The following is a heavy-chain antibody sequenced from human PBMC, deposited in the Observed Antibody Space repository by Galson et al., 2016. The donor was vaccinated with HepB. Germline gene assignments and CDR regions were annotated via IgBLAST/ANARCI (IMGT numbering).Heavy chain of an antibody. J-gene: IGHJ4*02. Sequence: SLRLSCAASGFTFSAFSMNWVRQAPGKGLEWVSYITGSGDIRYYADSVKGRFTISRDNAKDSLYLLMNSLRAEDTAVYYCARDPVVDGVWELPFDHWGLGTLVTVSS. CDR1: GFTFSAFS. CDR3: ARDPVVDGVWELPFDH. D-gene: IGHD1-26*01. V-gene: IGHV3-48*04. CDR2: ITGSGDIR.